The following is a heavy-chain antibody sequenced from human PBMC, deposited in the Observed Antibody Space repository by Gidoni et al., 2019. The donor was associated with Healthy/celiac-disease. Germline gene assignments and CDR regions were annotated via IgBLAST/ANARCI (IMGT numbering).Heavy chain of an antibody. CDR2: IKSKTDGGTT. Sequence: EVQLVESGGGLVKPGGSLRLSCAASGFTFSNAWMRWVRQAPGKGLEWVGRIKSKTDGGTTDYAAPVKGRFTISRDDSKNTLYLQMNSLKTEDTAVYYCTTTYYYASYYFDYWGQGTLVTVSS. CDR1: GFTFSNAW. J-gene: IGHJ4*02. CDR3: TTTYYYASYYFDY. D-gene: IGHD3-10*01. V-gene: IGHV3-15*01.